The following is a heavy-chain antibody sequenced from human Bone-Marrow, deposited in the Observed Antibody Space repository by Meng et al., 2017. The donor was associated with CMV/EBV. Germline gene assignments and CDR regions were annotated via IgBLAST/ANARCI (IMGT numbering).Heavy chain of an antibody. CDR3: AKDLGGYNDY. CDR2: IRYDGSNK. V-gene: IGHV3-30*02. D-gene: IGHD3-22*01. J-gene: IGHJ4*02. Sequence: GGSLRLSCAASGFTFSSYSMNWVRQAPGKGLEWVAFIRYDGSNKYYADSVKGRFTISRDNSKNTLYLQMNSLRAEDTAVYYCAKDLGGYNDYWGQGTLVTVSS. CDR1: GFTFSSYS.